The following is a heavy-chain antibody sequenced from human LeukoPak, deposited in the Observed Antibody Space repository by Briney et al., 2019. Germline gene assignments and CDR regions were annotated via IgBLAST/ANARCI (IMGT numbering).Heavy chain of an antibody. J-gene: IGHJ4*02. CDR2: ISSSGSTI. V-gene: IGHV3-11*01. D-gene: IGHD3-22*01. CDR3: ARESYYYDSSGYYVYYFDY. Sequence: PGGSLRLSCAASGFTFSDYYMSWIRQAPGKGLEWVSYISSSGSTIYYAESVKGRFTISRDNAKNSLYLQMHSLRAEDTAMYYCARESYYYDSSGYYVYYFDYWGQGTLVTVSS. CDR1: GFTFSDYY.